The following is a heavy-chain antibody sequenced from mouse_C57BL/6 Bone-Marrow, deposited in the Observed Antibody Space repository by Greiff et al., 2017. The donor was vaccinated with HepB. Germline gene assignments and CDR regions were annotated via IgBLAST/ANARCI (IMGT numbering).Heavy chain of an antibody. V-gene: IGHV1-50*01. D-gene: IGHD2-1*01. CDR1: GYTFTSYW. CDR3: ARSLIYSVAWFSY. J-gene: IGHJ3*01. CDR2: IDPSDSYT. Sequence: QVQLQQPGAELVKPGASVKLSCKASGYTFTSYWMQWVKQRPGQGLEWIGEIDPSDSYTNYNQKFKGKATLTVDTSSSTAYMQLSSLTSEDSAVSFCARSLIYSVAWFSYWGAGTLVSVSA.